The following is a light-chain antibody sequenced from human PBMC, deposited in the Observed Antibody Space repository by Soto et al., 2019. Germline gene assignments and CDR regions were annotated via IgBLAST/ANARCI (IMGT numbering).Light chain of an antibody. CDR3: SSYSDRSSYV. J-gene: IGLJ1*01. CDR2: EVT. V-gene: IGLV2-14*01. Sequence: QSVLTQPASVSGSPGHSITISCTGTSSDVGGYNFVSWYQQHPGKAPKLMLYEVTTRPSGVSNRFSGSRSGNTASLTISCLHAEDEGDYYCSSYSDRSSYVFGTGTKLTVL. CDR1: SSDVGGYNF.